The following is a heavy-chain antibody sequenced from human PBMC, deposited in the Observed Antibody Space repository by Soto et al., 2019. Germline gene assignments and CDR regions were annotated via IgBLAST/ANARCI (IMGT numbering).Heavy chain of an antibody. D-gene: IGHD2-2*01. J-gene: IGHJ6*02. Sequence: ASVKVSCKASGYTFTGYYMHWVRQAPGQGLEWMGWINPNSGGTNYAQKFQGRVTMTRDTSISTAYMELSRLRSDDTAVYYCARAGVVVPAANFDYYYCGMDVWGQGTTVTVSS. V-gene: IGHV1-2*02. CDR2: INPNSGGT. CDR3: ARAGVVVPAANFDYYYCGMDV. CDR1: GYTFTGYY.